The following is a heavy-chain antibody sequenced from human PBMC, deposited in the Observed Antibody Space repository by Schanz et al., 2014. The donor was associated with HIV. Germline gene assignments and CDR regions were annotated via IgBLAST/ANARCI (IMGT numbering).Heavy chain of an antibody. CDR2: ITDSGDKT. CDR3: AQMGAFAAFDI. D-gene: IGHD3-16*01. V-gene: IGHV3-23*01. CDR1: EFPFSHNA. J-gene: IGHJ3*02. Sequence: EALLLESGGGLVQPGGSLRLSCRGSEFPFSHNAMTWVRQAPGKGLQRVSSITDSGDKTNYTDSVKGRFTISRDNSRNTLFLQMDSLRVDDTAVYYCAQMGAFAAFDIWGHGTVVTVSS.